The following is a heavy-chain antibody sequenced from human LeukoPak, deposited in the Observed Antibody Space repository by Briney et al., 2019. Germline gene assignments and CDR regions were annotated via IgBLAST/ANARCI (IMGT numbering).Heavy chain of an antibody. Sequence: SETLSLTCTVSGGSISSGSYYWGWIRQPPGKGLEWIGTIYYSGSTYYNPSLKSRVTISVDTSKNQFSLKLSSVTAADTAVYYCARHYYDSSVYYVYYFHYWGQGTLVTVSS. D-gene: IGHD3-22*01. J-gene: IGHJ4*02. CDR2: IYYSGST. CDR3: ARHYYDSSVYYVYYFHY. CDR1: GGSISSGSYY. V-gene: IGHV4-39*01.